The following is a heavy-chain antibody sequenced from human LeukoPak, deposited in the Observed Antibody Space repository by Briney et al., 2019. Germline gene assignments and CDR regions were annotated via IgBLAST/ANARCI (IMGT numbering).Heavy chain of an antibody. CDR3: ARSPGGGFDI. CDR1: GGSITNCY. V-gene: IGHV4-59*01. J-gene: IGHJ3*02. D-gene: IGHD2-15*01. Sequence: PSETLSLTCTVSGGSITNCYGGWIRQSPGKGLELIGYIYYSGTTNYSPSLKSRVSISVDTSKKQFSLKLSSVTAADTAVYYCARSPGGGFDIWGQGTMVTVSS. CDR2: IYYSGTT.